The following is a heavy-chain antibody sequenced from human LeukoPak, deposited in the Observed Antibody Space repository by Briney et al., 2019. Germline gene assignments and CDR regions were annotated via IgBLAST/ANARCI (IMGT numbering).Heavy chain of an antibody. J-gene: IGHJ4*02. CDR2: INHSGST. Sequence: SETLSLTCAAYGGSFSGYYWSWIRQPPGKGLEWIGEINHSGSTNYNPSLKSRVTISVDTSKNQFSLKLSSVTAADTAVYYCAREAAVAGTGYWGQGTLVTVSS. V-gene: IGHV4-34*01. D-gene: IGHD6-19*01. CDR1: GGSFSGYY. CDR3: AREAAVAGTGY.